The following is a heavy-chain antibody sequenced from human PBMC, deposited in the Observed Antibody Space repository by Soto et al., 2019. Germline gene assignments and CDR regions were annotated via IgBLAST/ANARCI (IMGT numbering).Heavy chain of an antibody. D-gene: IGHD2-21*02. CDR2: IIPILGIA. CDR1: GGTFSSYT. CDR3: ARDRAYPCSGDRYMWFDP. J-gene: IGHJ5*02. V-gene: IGHV1-69*08. Sequence: QVQLVQSGAEVKKPGSSVKVSCKASGGTFSSYTISWVRQAPGQGLEWMGRIIPILGIANYAQKFQGRVTITADKSTSTAYMELSSLRSEDTAVYYCARDRAYPCSGDRYMWFDPWGQGTLVTVSS.